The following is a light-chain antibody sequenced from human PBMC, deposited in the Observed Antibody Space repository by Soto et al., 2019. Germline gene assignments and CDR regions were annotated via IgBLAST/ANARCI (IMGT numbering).Light chain of an antibody. V-gene: IGKV1-33*01. J-gene: IGKJ5*01. CDR3: QQYDNLPIT. Sequence: IRITQSPSSFSSSTVDRVSITRRATQDIGTYLAWYQQIPGKAPKLLIYDASNLETGVPSRFSGSGSGTDFTFTISSLQPEDIATYYCQQYDNLPITFGQGTRLEI. CDR1: QDIGTY. CDR2: DAS.